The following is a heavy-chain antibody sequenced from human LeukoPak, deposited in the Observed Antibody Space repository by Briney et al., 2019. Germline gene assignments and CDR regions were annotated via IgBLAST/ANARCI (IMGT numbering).Heavy chain of an antibody. Sequence: ASVKVSCKASGGTFSSYAISWVRHTPGQGLEWGGRIIPILGIANSAQKFQSTVTITADKSTSTAYMELSSLRSEDTAVYYCARENDGDVMDVWGQGTTVTVSS. J-gene: IGHJ6*02. CDR3: ARENDGDVMDV. CDR2: IIPILGIA. D-gene: IGHD5-24*01. CDR1: GGTFSSYA. V-gene: IGHV1-69*04.